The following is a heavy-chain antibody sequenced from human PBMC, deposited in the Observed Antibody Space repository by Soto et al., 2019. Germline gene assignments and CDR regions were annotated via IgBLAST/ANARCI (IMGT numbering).Heavy chain of an antibody. J-gene: IGHJ5*02. Sequence: PGGSLRLSCAASGFIFENFGMSWVRQAPGKGLDWISSISGSGFKKYYADSVKGRFTISRDNSKSTVYLELNNLSAEDTAVYHCAKNQGVELVPLATVDWFDPWGQGSVVTVCS. CDR2: ISGSGFKK. CDR3: AKNQGVELVPLATVDWFDP. V-gene: IGHV3-23*01. CDR1: GFIFENFG. D-gene: IGHD1-26*01.